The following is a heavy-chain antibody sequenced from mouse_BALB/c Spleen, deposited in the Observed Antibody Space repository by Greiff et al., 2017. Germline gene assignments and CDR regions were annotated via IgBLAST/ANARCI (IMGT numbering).Heavy chain of an antibody. D-gene: IGHD2-14*01. CDR3: ARHERYDGYAMDD. V-gene: IGHV5-6-5*01. CDR2: ISSGGST. J-gene: IGHJ4*01. Sequence: EVKLVESGGGLVKPGGSLKLSCAASGFTFRSSALSWVRQTPEKRLEWVASISSGGSTYYPDSVKGRFTISRDNARNILYLQMSSLRSEDTAMYYCARHERYDGYAMDDWGQGTSVTVSS. CDR1: GFTFRSSA.